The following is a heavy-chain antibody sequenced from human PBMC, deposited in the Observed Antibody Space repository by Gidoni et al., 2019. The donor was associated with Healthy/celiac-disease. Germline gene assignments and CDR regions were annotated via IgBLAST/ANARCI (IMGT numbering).Heavy chain of an antibody. CDR2: IYSGGST. V-gene: IGHV3-66*02. CDR1: GFTVSSNY. Sequence: EVQLVESGGGLVQPGGSLRLSCAASGFTVSSNYMSWVRQAPGKGLEWVSVIYSGGSTYYADSVKGRFTISRDNSKNTLYLQMNSLGAEDTAVYYCAREGYDILTGYNFWYFDLWGRGTLVTVSS. J-gene: IGHJ2*01. D-gene: IGHD3-9*01. CDR3: AREGYDILTGYNFWYFDL.